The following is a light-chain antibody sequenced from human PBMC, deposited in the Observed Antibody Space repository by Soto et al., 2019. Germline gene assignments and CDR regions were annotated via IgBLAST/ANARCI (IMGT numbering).Light chain of an antibody. Sequence: EIVMTQSPATLSVSPGERATLSCRASQRVSNDFAWYQQKPGQPPRLLIYAASTRATDVPARFSGSGSGTDFTLTISSLQPEDFAVYYCQQDYNLPPLTFGGGTKVDIK. J-gene: IGKJ4*01. CDR1: QRVSND. CDR2: AAS. CDR3: QQDYNLPPLT. V-gene: IGKV3-15*01.